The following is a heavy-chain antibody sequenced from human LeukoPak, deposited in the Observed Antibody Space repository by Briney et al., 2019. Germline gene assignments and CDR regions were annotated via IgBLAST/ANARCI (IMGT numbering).Heavy chain of an antibody. J-gene: IGHJ3*02. CDR3: ARGRYCSADICSGGDAFDI. CDR2: ISTSRST. D-gene: IGHD2-15*01. V-gene: IGHV4-4*09. Sequence: SETLSLTCTVPGGSISNYYWSWIRQPPGKGNECIGYISTSRSTNSNPSLKSRVTMSVDTSKNQFSLKLSSVTAADTAVYYCARGRYCSADICSGGDAFDIWGQGTMDSVSS. CDR1: GGSISNYY.